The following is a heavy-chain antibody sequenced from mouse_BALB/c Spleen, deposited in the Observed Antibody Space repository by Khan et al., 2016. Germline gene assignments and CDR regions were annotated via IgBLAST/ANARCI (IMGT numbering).Heavy chain of an antibody. J-gene: IGHJ4*01. CDR1: GYSITSDYA. Sequence: EVQLQESGPGLVKPSQSLSLTCTVTGYSITSDYAWNWIRQFPGNKLEWMGYISYSGSTSYNPSLKSRFSITRDTSKNKFFLQLNSVTTEDTATYYCARGGSSYEGAMDYWGQGTSVTVSS. CDR3: ARGGSSYEGAMDY. D-gene: IGHD1-1*01. CDR2: ISYSGST. V-gene: IGHV3-2*02.